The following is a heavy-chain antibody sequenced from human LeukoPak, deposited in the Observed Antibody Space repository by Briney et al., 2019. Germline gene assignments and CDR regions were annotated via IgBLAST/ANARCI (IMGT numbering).Heavy chain of an antibody. D-gene: IGHD5-12*01. Sequence: SETLSLTCAVYGGSFSGYYWSWIRQPPGKGLEWIGEINHSGSTNYNPSLKSRATISVDTSKNQFSLKLSSVTAADTAVCYCARGGYGGYAGNWFDPWGQGTLVTVSS. CDR1: GGSFSGYY. V-gene: IGHV4-34*01. CDR3: ARGGYGGYAGNWFDP. CDR2: INHSGST. J-gene: IGHJ5*02.